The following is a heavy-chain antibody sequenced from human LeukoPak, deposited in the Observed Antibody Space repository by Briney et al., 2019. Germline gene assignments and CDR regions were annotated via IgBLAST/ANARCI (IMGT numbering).Heavy chain of an antibody. V-gene: IGHV1-2*04. D-gene: IGHD1-26*01. J-gene: IGHJ4*02. CDR2: INPNSGGT. CDR1: GYTFTGYY. CDR3: ARSAEVAGAYDY. Sequence: ASVKVSCKASGYTFTGYYMHWVRQAPGQGLEWMGWINPNSGGTNYAQKFQGWATMTRDTSISTAYMELSRLRSDDTAVYYCARSAEVAGAYDYWGQGTLVTVSS.